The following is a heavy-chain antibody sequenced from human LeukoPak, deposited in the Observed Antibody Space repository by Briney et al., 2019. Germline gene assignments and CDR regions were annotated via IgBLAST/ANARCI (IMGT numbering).Heavy chain of an antibody. D-gene: IGHD3-16*02. V-gene: IGHV1-18*01. CDR1: GYTFTSYG. CDR3: ARDVTADYDYVWGSYRPYYFDY. J-gene: IGHJ4*02. CDR2: ISAYNGNT. Sequence: ASVKVSCKASGYTFTSYGISWVRQAPGQGLEWMGWISAYNGNTNYAQKLQGRVTMTTDTSTSTAYMELRRLRSDDTAVYYCARDVTADYDYVWGSYRPYYFDYWGQGTLVTVSS.